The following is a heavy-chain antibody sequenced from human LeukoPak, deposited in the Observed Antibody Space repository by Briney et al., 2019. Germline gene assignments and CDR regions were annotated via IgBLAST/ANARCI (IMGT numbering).Heavy chain of an antibody. J-gene: IGHJ5*02. CDR2: INSDGSIT. Sequence: PGGSLRLSCAASVFTFRSYLMHCVRQAPGKGLVGVSRINSDGSITGYADSVKGRFTISRDNAKTTLYLQMKSLRVEDTAVHYCARGHFESSGGTQGSWGEGTLVTVSS. V-gene: IGHV3-74*01. CDR1: VFTFRSYL. CDR3: ARGHFESSGGTQGS. D-gene: IGHD1/OR15-1a*01.